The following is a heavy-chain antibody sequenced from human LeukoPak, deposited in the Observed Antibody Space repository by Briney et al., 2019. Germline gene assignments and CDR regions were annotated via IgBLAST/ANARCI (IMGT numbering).Heavy chain of an antibody. CDR3: ARVGLGVRSGY. J-gene: IGHJ4*02. V-gene: IGHV1-2*06. D-gene: IGHD2-15*01. CDR2: INASSGDT. CDR1: GYTFTGYY. Sequence: ASVKVSCKGSGYTFTGYYLQWVRQAAGQGGEGMGRINASSGDTKHAQKFQDRVTLTRDTSISTVYMELTGLRSNDTAVYYCARVGLGVRSGYWGQGTLVTVSS.